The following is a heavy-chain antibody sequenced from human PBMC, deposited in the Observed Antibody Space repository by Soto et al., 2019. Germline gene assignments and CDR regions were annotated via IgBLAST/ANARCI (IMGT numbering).Heavy chain of an antibody. D-gene: IGHD6-19*01. CDR3: SKAPYSSGWYSDY. V-gene: IGHV3-23*01. CDR1: GFTFSSYA. J-gene: IGHJ4*02. Sequence: GGSLRLSCAASGFTFSSYAMSWVRQAPGKGLEWVSAISGSGGSTYYADSVKGRFTISRDNSKNTLYLQMNSLRAEDTAVYYLSKAPYSSGWYSDYWGQGTLVTVAS. CDR2: ISGSGGST.